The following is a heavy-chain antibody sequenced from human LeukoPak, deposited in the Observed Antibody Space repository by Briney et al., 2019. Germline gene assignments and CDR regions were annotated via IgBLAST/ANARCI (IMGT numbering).Heavy chain of an antibody. J-gene: IGHJ4*02. CDR1: GFTFSSYA. CDR2: ISYDGSNK. CDR3: ARTHLTYSYGPFGY. V-gene: IGHV3-30-3*01. D-gene: IGHD5-18*01. Sequence: GRSLRLSCAASGFTFSSYAMHWVRQAPGKGLEWVAVISYDGSNKYYADSVKGRFTISRDNSKNTLYLQMNSLRAKDTAVYYCARTHLTYSYGPFGYWGQGTLVTVSS.